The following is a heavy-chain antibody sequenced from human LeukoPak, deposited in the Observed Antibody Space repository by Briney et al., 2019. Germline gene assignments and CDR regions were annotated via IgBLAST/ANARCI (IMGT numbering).Heavy chain of an antibody. CDR1: GGSFSGYY. CDR3: ARGHLDFWSGYPLGYHYGMDV. J-gene: IGHJ6*02. CDR2: INHSGST. D-gene: IGHD3-3*01. Sequence: SETLSLTCAVYGGSFSGYYWSWIRQPPGKGLEWIGEINHSGSTNYNPSLKSRVTISVDTSKNQFSLKLSSVTAADTAVYYCARGHLDFWSGYPLGYHYGMDVWGQGTTVTVSS. V-gene: IGHV4-34*01.